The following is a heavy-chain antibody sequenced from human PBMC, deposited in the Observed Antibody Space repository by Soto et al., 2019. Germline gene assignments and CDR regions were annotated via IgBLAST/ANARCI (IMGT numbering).Heavy chain of an antibody. CDR1: GGSFSGYY. CDR3: ARGGVRITMVRGVIRPTYFDY. D-gene: IGHD3-10*01. Sequence: SETLSLTCAVYGGSFSGYYWSWIRQPPGKGLEWIGEINHSGSTNYNPSLKSRVTISVDTSKNQFSLKLSSVTAADTAVYYCARGGVRITMVRGVIRPTYFDYWGQGTLVTVSS. V-gene: IGHV4-34*01. J-gene: IGHJ4*02. CDR2: INHSGST.